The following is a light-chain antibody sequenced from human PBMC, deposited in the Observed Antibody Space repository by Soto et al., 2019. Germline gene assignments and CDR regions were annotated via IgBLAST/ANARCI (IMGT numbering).Light chain of an antibody. Sequence: DIQMPQPPSPLSASVGDRVTIPCRASQSISSWLAWYQQKPGKAPQLLIYDASSLESGVPSRCSGSGAGTEFTLPTSSLQQHDFAAYYCQQYNSYSPVTFGQGTKVDIK. CDR2: DAS. CDR1: QSISSW. CDR3: QQYNSYSPVT. V-gene: IGKV1-5*01. J-gene: IGKJ1*01.